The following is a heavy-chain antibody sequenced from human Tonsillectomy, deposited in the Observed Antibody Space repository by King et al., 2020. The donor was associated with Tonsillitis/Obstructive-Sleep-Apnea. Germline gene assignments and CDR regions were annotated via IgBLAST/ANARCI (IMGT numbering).Heavy chain of an antibody. Sequence: LQLQESGPGLVEPSETLSLTCTVSGISISSTTYYWGWIRQPPGKGLEWIGSISYSGKTYYNPSLKSRVTISADTSKNQFSLKLSSVTAADTAVYYCARRKQLWSPLDYWGQGTLVTVSS. J-gene: IGHJ4*02. D-gene: IGHD5-18*01. V-gene: IGHV4-39*01. CDR3: ARRKQLWSPLDY. CDR1: GISISSTTYY. CDR2: ISYSGKT.